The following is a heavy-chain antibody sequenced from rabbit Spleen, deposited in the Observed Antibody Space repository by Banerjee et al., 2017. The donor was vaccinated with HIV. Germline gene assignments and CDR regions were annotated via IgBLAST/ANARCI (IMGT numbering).Heavy chain of an antibody. Sequence: QEQLKESGGGLVQPGGSLKLSCKASGFSFSSGYDMCWVRQAPGKGLEWVACIAGTSSGFTYSATWAKGRFTISKTSSTTVTLQMTSLTVADTATYFCARDTGSSFSSYGMDLWGPGTLVTVS. D-gene: IGHD8-1*01. V-gene: IGHV1S45*01. CDR3: ARDTGSSFSSYGMDL. CDR1: GFSFSSGYD. CDR2: IAGTSSGFT. J-gene: IGHJ6*01.